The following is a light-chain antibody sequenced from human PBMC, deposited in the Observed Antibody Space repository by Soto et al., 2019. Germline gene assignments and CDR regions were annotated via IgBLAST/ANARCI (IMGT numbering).Light chain of an antibody. CDR2: DTS. J-gene: IGKJ3*01. Sequence: EIVLTQSPATLSLSPGERATLSCRASQSVSRFLAWFQQKPGQAPRLLIYDTSNRATGIPARFSGSGSGTDFTLTISSLEPDDFAVYYCQHRNHGPPIFTFGPGTRVDIK. V-gene: IGKV3-11*01. CDR3: QHRNHGPPIFT. CDR1: QSVSRF.